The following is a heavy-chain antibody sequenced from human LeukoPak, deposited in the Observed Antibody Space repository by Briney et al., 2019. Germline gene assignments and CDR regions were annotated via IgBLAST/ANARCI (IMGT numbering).Heavy chain of an antibody. Sequence: GGSLRLSCAASGFTFSSYAMSWVRQAPGKGLEWVSAISGSGGSTYYADSVKGRFTISRDNSKNTLYLQMNSLRAEDTAVYHCAKNYDYIWGSYPSAFDIWGQGTTVTVSS. V-gene: IGHV3-23*01. CDR3: AKNYDYIWGSYPSAFDI. J-gene: IGHJ3*02. CDR2: ISGSGGST. D-gene: IGHD3-16*02. CDR1: GFTFSSYA.